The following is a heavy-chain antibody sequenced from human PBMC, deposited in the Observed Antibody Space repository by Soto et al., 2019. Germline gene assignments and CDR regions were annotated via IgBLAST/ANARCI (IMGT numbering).Heavy chain of an antibody. V-gene: IGHV1-18*01. CDR2: ISAYSGST. D-gene: IGHD6-13*01. CDR1: GYTFTTYG. J-gene: IGHJ4*02. Sequence: QVQLVQSGAEVKKPGASVKVSCKASGYTFTTYGISWVRQAPGQGLEWMGWISAYSGSTKFAQKLQGRVTMTTDTSTTTAYMELRSLTSDATAVYYCARDFTKSSSCPYYFDYWGQGTLVTVSS. CDR3: ARDFTKSSSCPYYFDY.